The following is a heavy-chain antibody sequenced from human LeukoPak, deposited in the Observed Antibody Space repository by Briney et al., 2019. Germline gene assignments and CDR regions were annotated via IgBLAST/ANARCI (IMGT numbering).Heavy chain of an antibody. CDR1: GFTFSSYS. CDR3: ARVLHKRNYDSSVYYGY. CDR2: ITSSSTTI. D-gene: IGHD3-22*01. Sequence: GSLRLSCAASGFTFSSYSMNWVRQAPGKGLEWVSYITSSSTTIYYADSVKGRLTISRDNAKNSLYLQMNSLRAEDTAVYYCARVLHKRNYDSSVYYGYWGQGTLVTVSS. J-gene: IGHJ4*02. V-gene: IGHV3-48*01.